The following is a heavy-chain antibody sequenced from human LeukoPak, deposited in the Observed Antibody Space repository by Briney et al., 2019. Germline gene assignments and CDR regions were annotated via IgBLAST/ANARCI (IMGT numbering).Heavy chain of an antibody. D-gene: IGHD3-22*01. CDR1: GFTFSSYG. Sequence: PGGSLRLSCAASGFTFSSYGMHWVRQAPGKGLEWVSFIRYDGSNEYYADSVRGRFTISRDNSKNTLYLQMNSLRAEDTAVYYCARKLPTYYYDSSAYFAFDYWGQGTLVTVSS. J-gene: IGHJ4*02. V-gene: IGHV3-30*02. CDR2: IRYDGSNE. CDR3: ARKLPTYYYDSSAYFAFDY.